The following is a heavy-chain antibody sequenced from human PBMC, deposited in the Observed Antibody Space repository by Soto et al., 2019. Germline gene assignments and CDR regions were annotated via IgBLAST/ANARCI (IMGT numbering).Heavy chain of an antibody. V-gene: IGHV3-53*01. D-gene: IGHD5-18*01. Sequence: GGSLRLSCAASGFTVSSNYMSWVRQAPGKGLEWVSVIYSGGSTYYTDSVKGRFTISRDNSKNTLYLQMNSLRAEDTAVYYCARYGGYSYAYFDYWVQGTLVTVSS. J-gene: IGHJ4*02. CDR2: IYSGGST. CDR1: GFTVSSNY. CDR3: ARYGGYSYAYFDY.